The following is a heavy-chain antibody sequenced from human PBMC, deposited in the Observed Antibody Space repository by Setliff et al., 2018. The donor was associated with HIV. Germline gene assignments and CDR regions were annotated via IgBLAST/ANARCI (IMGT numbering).Heavy chain of an antibody. CDR2: IYYIGNT. CDR3: ARVPRITTLRNAFDI. D-gene: IGHD3-3*01. V-gene: IGHV4-31*03. Sequence: SETLSLTCTVSGGSISGGGYYWSWIRQHPGKGLDWIGNIYYIGNTDYNPSLKSRVTISIDTSKNQFSLKLSSVTAADTAIYYCARVPRITTLRNAFDIWGQGTMGTVSS. J-gene: IGHJ3*02. CDR1: GGSISGGGYY.